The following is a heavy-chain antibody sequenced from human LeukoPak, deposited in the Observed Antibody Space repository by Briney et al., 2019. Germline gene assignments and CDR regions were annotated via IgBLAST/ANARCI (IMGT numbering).Heavy chain of an antibody. CDR3: AKTPRYRAARQSHFDY. CDR2: IEYDGSNI. CDR1: GFTFSTYG. J-gene: IGHJ4*02. D-gene: IGHD6-6*01. V-gene: IGHV3-30*18. Sequence: PGGSLRLSCAASGFTFSTYGMHWVRQAPGKGLEWVAVIEYDGSNIHYTGSVKGRFTISRDNSKKTLYLQMNSLRAEDTAVYYCAKTPRYRAARQSHFDYWGQGTLVTVSS.